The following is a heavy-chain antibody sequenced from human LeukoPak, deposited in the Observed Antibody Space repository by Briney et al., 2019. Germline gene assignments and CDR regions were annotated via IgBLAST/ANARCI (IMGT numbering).Heavy chain of an antibody. J-gene: IGHJ6*03. CDR1: GGTFSSYA. CDR3: ASSRVYYYYMDV. V-gene: IGHV1-69*05. Sequence: ASAKVSCKASGGTFSSYAISWVRQAPGQGLEWMGGIIPIFGTANYAQKFQGRVTITTDESTSTAYMELSSLRSEDTAVYYCASSRVYYYYMDVWGKGTTVTVSS. CDR2: IIPIFGTA.